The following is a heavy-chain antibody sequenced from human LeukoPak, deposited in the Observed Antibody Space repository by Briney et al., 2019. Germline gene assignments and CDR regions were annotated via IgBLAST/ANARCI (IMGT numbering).Heavy chain of an antibody. Sequence: GGSLRLSCAASGFTFSRNAIHWVRQGPGKGLERVSYIAHHGSNKYYADSVKGRFTISRGNSKRTLYLQMNSLRADDTAVYYCAKDGSWSCTDWGQGTLVTVSS. CDR2: IAHHGSNK. CDR3: AKDGSWSCTD. V-gene: IGHV3-30*02. J-gene: IGHJ4*02. CDR1: GFTFSRNA. D-gene: IGHD2-8*02.